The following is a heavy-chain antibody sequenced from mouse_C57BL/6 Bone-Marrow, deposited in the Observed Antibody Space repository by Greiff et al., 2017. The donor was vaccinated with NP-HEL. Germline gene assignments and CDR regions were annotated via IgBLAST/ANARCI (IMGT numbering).Heavy chain of an antibody. J-gene: IGHJ4*01. CDR1: GFTFSDYG. V-gene: IGHV5-17*01. CDR3: ARKLTGDAMDY. Sequence: EVMLVESGGGLVKPGGSLKLSCAASGFTFSDYGMHWVRQAPEKGLEWVAYISSGSSTIYYADTVKGRFTISRDNAKNTLFLQMTSLRSEDTAMCYCARKLTGDAMDYWGQGTSVTVSS. D-gene: IGHD4-1*01. CDR2: ISSGSSTI.